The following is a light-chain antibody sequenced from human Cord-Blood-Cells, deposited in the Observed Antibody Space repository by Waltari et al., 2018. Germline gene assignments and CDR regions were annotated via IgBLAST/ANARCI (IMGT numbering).Light chain of an antibody. Sequence: QSALTQPASVSGSPGQSITISCTGTSSDVGSYNLVPWYQQHPGKVPKPMIYEGSNRPSGVSNRFSGSKSGNTASLTISGLQAEDEADYYCCSYAGSSTWVFGGGTKLTVL. V-gene: IGLV2-23*01. CDR2: EGS. J-gene: IGLJ3*02. CDR3: CSYAGSSTWV. CDR1: SSDVGSYNL.